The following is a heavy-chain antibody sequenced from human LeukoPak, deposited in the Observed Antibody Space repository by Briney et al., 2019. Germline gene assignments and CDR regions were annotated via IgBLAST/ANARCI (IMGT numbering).Heavy chain of an antibody. CDR1: GGSISSSSYY. J-gene: IGHJ4*02. CDR2: IYYSGST. D-gene: IGHD6-6*01. Sequence: SETLSLTCTVSGGSISSSSYYWGWIRQPPGKGLEWIGSIYYSGSTYYNPSLKSRDTISVDTSKNQFSLKLSSVTAADTAVYYCARVVVGSSTISDYFDYWGQGTLVTVSS. CDR3: ARVVVGSSTISDYFDY. V-gene: IGHV4-39*07.